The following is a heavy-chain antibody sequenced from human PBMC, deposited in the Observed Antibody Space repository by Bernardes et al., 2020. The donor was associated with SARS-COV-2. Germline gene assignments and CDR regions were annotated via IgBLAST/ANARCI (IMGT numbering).Heavy chain of an antibody. CDR2: IYPSDSNT. CDR1: GFNFNAYW. V-gene: IGHV5-51*01. CDR3: ARRYGSGNYHDHRNAFDI. Sequence: GESLKISCQSGFNFNAYWIAWVRQRPGKGLEWMGIIYPSDSNTIYSPSFEGQVTIPADKSVSTAYLQLSGLRASDTAMYYCARRYGSGNYHDHRNAFDIWGQGPMVTVSS. D-gene: IGHD3-10*01. J-gene: IGHJ3*02.